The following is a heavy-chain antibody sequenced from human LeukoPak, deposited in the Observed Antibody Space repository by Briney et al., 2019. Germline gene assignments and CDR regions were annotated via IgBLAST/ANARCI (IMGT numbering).Heavy chain of an antibody. CDR3: ARAEGIDY. D-gene: IGHD6-13*01. J-gene: IGHJ4*02. CDR2: INPNSGGT. Sequence: ASVKVSCKASGYAFTAYFMHWVRQAPGQGLEWMGWINPNSGGTMYAQSFQGRVTMTRDTSISTAHMEMSSLTFDDTAVYYCARAEGIDYWGQGTLVTVSS. CDR1: GYAFTAYF. V-gene: IGHV1-2*02.